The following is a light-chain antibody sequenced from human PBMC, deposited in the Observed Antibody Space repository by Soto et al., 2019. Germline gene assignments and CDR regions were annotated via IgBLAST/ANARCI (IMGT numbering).Light chain of an antibody. V-gene: IGKV1-33*01. CDR2: DAS. Sequence: DIQMTQSPSSLSASVGDRVTITCQASQDISTYLNWYQQKPGKAPKLLIYDASNLETGVPSRFSGSGSGTDFTFTISSLQPEDIATYYCQQYDNLPLTVGPGTKVDIK. CDR1: QDISTY. J-gene: IGKJ3*01. CDR3: QQYDNLPLT.